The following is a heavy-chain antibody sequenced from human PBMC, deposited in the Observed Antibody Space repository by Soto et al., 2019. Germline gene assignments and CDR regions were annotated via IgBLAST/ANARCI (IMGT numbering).Heavy chain of an antibody. J-gene: IGHJ4*02. CDR1: GYTYTRYR. D-gene: IGHD2-21*02. CDR3: AREMAYCGGDCSTTTGDVFEY. V-gene: IGHV1-18*01. Sequence: SLKGSCKAPGYTYTRYRSSWGRQAQEQGSERVVPISPYNDNTHYAQKLQGTLTMPTDTSTSTVYMEPRSLRSDDTAVYHCAREMAYCGGDCSTTTGDVFEYLGQGTLVTAFS. CDR2: ISPYNDNT.